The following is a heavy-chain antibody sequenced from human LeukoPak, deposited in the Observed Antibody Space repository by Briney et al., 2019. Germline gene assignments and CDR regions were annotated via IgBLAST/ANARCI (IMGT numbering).Heavy chain of an antibody. CDR1: GGSFSGYY. J-gene: IGHJ4*02. Sequence: SETLSLTCAVYGGSFSGYYWSWIRQPPGKGLEWIGEINHSGSTNYNPSLKSRVTISVDTSKNQFSLKLSPVTAEDTAVYYCAREIEWLRFTHFDYWGQGTLVTVSS. CDR3: AREIEWLRFTHFDY. D-gene: IGHD5-12*01. V-gene: IGHV4-34*01. CDR2: INHSGST.